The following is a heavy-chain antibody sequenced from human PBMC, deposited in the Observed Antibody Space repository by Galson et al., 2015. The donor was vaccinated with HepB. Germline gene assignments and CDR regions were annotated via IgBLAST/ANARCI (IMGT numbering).Heavy chain of an antibody. J-gene: IGHJ4*02. CDR2: IYYSGST. CDR1: GGSISSYY. D-gene: IGHD4-23*01. V-gene: IGHV4-59*01. CDR3: ARGFTVAGYFDY. Sequence: ETLSLTCTVSGGSISSYYWSWIRQPPGRGLEWIGYIYYSGSTNYNPSLKSRVTISVDTSKNQFSLKLSSVTAADTAVYYCARGFTVAGYFDYWGQGTLVTVSS.